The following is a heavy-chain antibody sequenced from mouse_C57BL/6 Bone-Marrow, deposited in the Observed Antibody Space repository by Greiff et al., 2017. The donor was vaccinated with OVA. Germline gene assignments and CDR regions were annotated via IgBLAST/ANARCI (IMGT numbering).Heavy chain of an antibody. CDR3: TTAYYGSSDWYFDV. Sequence: EVKLVESGAELVRPGASVKLSCTASGFNIKDDYMHWVKQRPEQGLEWIGWIDPENGDTEYASKFQGKATITADTSSNTAYLQLSSLTSEDTAVYYCTTAYYGSSDWYFDVWGTGTTVTVSS. CDR2: IDPENGDT. J-gene: IGHJ1*03. V-gene: IGHV14-4*01. D-gene: IGHD1-1*01. CDR1: GFNIKDDY.